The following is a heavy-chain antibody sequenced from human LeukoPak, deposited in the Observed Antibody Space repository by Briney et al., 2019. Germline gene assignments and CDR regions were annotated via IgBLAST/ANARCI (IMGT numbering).Heavy chain of an antibody. CDR1: GYTFTGYY. CDR2: INPNSGGT. Sequence: GASVKVSCKASGYTFTGYYMRWVRQAPGQGLEWMGWINPNSGGTNYAQKFQGRVTMTRDTSISTAYMELSRLRSDDTAVYYCARGVLKMVATSPFDYWGQGTLVTVSS. J-gene: IGHJ4*02. V-gene: IGHV1-2*02. CDR3: ARGVLKMVATSPFDY. D-gene: IGHD5-24*01.